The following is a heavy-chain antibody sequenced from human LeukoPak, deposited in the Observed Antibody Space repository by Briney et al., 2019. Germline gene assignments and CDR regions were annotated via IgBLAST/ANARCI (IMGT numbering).Heavy chain of an antibody. CDR2: MNPISGNT. Sequence: GASVKVSCKASGYTFTSYDISWVRQATGQGLEWMGWMNPISGNTGSAQKFQGRVSMTRNNPIGTAYMELSSLRSEDTAVYYCARVGYDSSGYYLHDYWGQGTLVTVSS. D-gene: IGHD3-22*01. V-gene: IGHV1-8*01. J-gene: IGHJ4*02. CDR1: GYTFTSYD. CDR3: ARVGYDSSGYYLHDY.